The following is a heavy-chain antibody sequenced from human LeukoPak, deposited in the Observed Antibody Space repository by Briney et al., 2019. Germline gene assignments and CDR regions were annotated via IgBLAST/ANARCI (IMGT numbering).Heavy chain of an antibody. CDR3: AILVNWSPPPFDY. V-gene: IGHV1-2*02. Sequence: ASVKVSCKAAGYTFTGYYMHWVRQAPGQRLEWRGWINPNSGGTNYAQKFQGRFTMTRDTSISTAYMELSRLRSDDTAVYYCAILVNWSPPPFDYWGQGTLVTVSS. CDR2: INPNSGGT. D-gene: IGHD1-1*01. J-gene: IGHJ4*02. CDR1: GYTFTGYY.